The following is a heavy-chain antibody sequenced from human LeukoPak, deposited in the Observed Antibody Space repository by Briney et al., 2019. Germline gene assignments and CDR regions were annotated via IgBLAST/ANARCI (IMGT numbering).Heavy chain of an antibody. CDR3: AKGEEQYDSSGYYYVKDYFDY. J-gene: IGHJ4*02. CDR1: GLTCSSYA. Sequence: GGSLRLSCAASGLTCSSYAMSWVRQAPGKGLEWVSAISGSSGSTYYADSVKGRFTISRDNSKNTLYLQMNSLRAEDTAVYYCAKGEEQYDSSGYYYVKDYFDYWGQGTLVTVSS. V-gene: IGHV3-23*01. CDR2: ISGSSGST. D-gene: IGHD3-22*01.